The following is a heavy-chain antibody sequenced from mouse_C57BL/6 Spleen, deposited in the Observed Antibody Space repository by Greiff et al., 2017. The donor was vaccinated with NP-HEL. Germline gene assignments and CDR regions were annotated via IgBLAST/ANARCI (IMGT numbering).Heavy chain of an antibody. V-gene: IGHV1-55*01. D-gene: IGHD1-1*01. CDR2: IYPGSGST. J-gene: IGHJ2*01. CDR1: GYTFTSYW. CDR3: ARDRRVGY. Sequence: QVQLKQPGAELVKPGASVKMSCKASGYTFTSYWITWVKQRPGQGLEWIGDIYPGSGSTNYNEKFKSKATLTVDPSSSTAYMQLSSLTSEDSAVYYCARDRRVGYWGQGTTLTVSS.